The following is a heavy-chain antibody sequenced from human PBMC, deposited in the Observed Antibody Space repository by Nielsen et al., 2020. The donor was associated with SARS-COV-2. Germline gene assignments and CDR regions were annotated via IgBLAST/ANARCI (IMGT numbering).Heavy chain of an antibody. Sequence: ASVKVSCKASGYTFTSYAMHWVRQAPGQRLEWMGWINAGNGNTKYSQKFQGRVTMTRDTSTSTVYMELSSLRSEDTAVYYCARSVVVAANGMDVWGQGTTVTVSS. D-gene: IGHD2-15*01. CDR2: INAGNGNT. CDR1: GYTFTSYA. CDR3: ARSVVVAANGMDV. V-gene: IGHV1-3*01. J-gene: IGHJ6*02.